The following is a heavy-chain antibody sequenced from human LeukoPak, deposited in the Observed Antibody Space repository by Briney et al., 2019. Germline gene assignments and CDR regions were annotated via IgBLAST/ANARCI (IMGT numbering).Heavy chain of an antibody. D-gene: IGHD3-10*01. J-gene: IGHJ4*02. CDR2: INTDGSIT. CDR1: GFTFSDYW. Sequence: GGSLRLSCAASGFTFSDYWIHWVRQAPGKGLVWVSRINTDGSITNYADSVRGRFSISRDNAKNTLYLQMSSLRAEDTAVYYCARDRGPRTGFMVREAYDYWGQGTLVTVSS. V-gene: IGHV3-74*01. CDR3: ARDRGPRTGFMVREAYDY.